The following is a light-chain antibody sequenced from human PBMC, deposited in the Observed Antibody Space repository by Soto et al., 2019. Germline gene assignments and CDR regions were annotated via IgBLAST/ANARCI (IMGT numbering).Light chain of an antibody. J-gene: IGKJ5*01. V-gene: IGKV2-28*01. CDR3: QQYYSYPPIT. Sequence: DIVLTQSPLSLPVTPGEPASISCRSSQSLLRSNGNNYLDWYLQKPGQSPQVLIYLGSNRASGVPDRFSGSGSGTDFTLTISCLQSEDFATYYCQQYYSYPPITFGQGTRLENK. CDR2: LGS. CDR1: QSLLRSNGNNY.